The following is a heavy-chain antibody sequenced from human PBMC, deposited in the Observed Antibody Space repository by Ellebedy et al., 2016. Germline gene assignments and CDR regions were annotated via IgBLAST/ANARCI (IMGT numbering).Heavy chain of an antibody. CDR2: IWYDGSNK. CDR1: GFTFNSYG. D-gene: IGHD3-22*01. Sequence: GGSLRLSXAASGFTFNSYGMHWVRQAPGKGLEWVAVIWYDGSNKYYADSVKGRFTISRDNSKNTLYLQMNSLRAEDTAVYYCARARYYYDSSGYYNSYWYFDLWGRGTLVTVSS. J-gene: IGHJ2*01. CDR3: ARARYYYDSSGYYNSYWYFDL. V-gene: IGHV3-33*01.